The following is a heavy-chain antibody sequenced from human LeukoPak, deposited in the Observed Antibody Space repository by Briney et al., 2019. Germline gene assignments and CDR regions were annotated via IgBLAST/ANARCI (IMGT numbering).Heavy chain of an antibody. CDR1: GFTYSHNG. CDR3: ARRWYFDL. J-gene: IGHJ2*01. V-gene: IGHV3-30*02. CDR2: IQYDGNTI. Sequence: PGGSLRLSCVASGFTYSHNGMHWVRQAPGKGLEWVAFIQYDGNTIFYADSVKGRFTISRDNSKNTLYLQMNSLRAEDTALYYCARRWYFDLWGRGTLVTVSS.